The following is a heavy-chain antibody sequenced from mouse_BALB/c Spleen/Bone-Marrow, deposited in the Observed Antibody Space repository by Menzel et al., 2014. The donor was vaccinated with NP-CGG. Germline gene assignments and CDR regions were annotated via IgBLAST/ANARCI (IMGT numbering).Heavy chain of an antibody. J-gene: IGHJ2*01. CDR3: TRGGNWDDFDY. Sequence: EVQLQQSGGGLVQPGGSRKLSCAASGFTFSSFGVHWVRQAPEKGLEWVAYINSGSSTIYYADTVKGRFTTSRDNPKNTLFLQMTSLRSEDTAMYYCTRGGNWDDFDYWGQGTTLAVSS. CDR1: GFTFSSFG. CDR2: INSGSSTI. V-gene: IGHV5-17*02. D-gene: IGHD4-1*01.